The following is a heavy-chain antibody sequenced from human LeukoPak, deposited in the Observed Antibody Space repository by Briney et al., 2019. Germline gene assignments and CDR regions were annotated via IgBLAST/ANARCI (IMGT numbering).Heavy chain of an antibody. V-gene: IGHV4-59*01. J-gene: IGHJ6*02. CDR2: IYYSGST. CDR1: GGSISSYY. D-gene: IGHD6-13*01. Sequence: SETLSLTCTISGGSISSYYWSWIRQPPGKGLEWIGHIYYSGSTNYNPSLKSRVTISVDTSKNQFSLKLSSVTAADTAVYYCARDQLAAAGTLYYYYYGMDVWGQGTTVTVSS. CDR3: ARDQLAAAGTLYYYYYGMDV.